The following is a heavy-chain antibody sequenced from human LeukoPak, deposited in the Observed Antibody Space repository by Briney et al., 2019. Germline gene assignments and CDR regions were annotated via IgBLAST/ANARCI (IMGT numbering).Heavy chain of an antibody. CDR1: GGSLSGFY. V-gene: IGHV4-34*01. J-gene: IGHJ3*02. D-gene: IGHD1-1*01. CDR3: ARGPGWGAFDI. Sequence: PSETQSLICAVYGGSLSGFYWSWIRQPPGKGLVWIGEINHSGSTNYNPSLKSRVTISVDTSKNQFSLKLSSVTAADTAVYYCARGPGWGAFDIWGQGTMVTVSS. CDR2: INHSGST.